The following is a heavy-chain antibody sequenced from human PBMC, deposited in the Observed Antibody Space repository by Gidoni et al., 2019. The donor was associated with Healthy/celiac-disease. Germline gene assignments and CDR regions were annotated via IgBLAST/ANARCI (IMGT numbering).Heavy chain of an antibody. Sequence: EVQLVESGGGLVKPGGSLRLSCAASGFTFSNAWMSWVRQAPGKGLEWVGRIKSKTDGGTTDYAAPVKGRFTISRDDSKNTLYLQMNSLKTEDTAVYYCTTDQAYYDSSGPEYFQHWGQGTLVTVSS. D-gene: IGHD3-22*01. J-gene: IGHJ1*01. CDR1: GFTFSNAW. CDR3: TTDQAYYDSSGPEYFQH. CDR2: IKSKTDGGTT. V-gene: IGHV3-15*01.